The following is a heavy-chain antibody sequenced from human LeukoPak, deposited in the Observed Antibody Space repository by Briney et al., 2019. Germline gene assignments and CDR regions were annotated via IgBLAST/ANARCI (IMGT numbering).Heavy chain of an antibody. V-gene: IGHV1-2*02. J-gene: IGHJ4*02. CDR1: GYTFTGYY. Sequence: RASVKVSCKASGYTFTGYYMHWVRQAPGQGLEWIGWINTISGGTSYAQKFQGRVTMTRDTSISTAYMELSRLTSDDTAVYYCARGREVAGTVGYWGQGTLVTVSS. CDR2: INTISGGT. D-gene: IGHD6-19*01. CDR3: ARGREVAGTVGY.